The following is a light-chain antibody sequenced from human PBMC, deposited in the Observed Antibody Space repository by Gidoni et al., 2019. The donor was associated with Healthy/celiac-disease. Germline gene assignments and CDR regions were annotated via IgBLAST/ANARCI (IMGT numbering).Light chain of an antibody. J-gene: IGKJ1*01. V-gene: IGKV2-28*01. CDR3: MQGLQNPRT. CDR1: QSLLHSNGYNY. Sequence: DIVMTQSPLSLPVTPGEPASISCRSSQSLLHSNGYNYLDWYLQKPEQSPQLLIYLGSNRASGVPDRLSGSGSGTDFTLKISRVEAEDVGVYYCMQGLQNPRTFXQXTKVXIK. CDR2: LGS.